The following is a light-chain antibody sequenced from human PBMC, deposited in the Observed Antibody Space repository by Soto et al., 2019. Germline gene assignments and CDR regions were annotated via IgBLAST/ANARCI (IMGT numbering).Light chain of an antibody. CDR1: QSISSSY. CDR3: QQYDSSPRT. J-gene: IGKJ1*01. Sequence: EIVLPQSPGTLSLSPGDRATLSCRASQSISSSYLAWYQQKPGQAPRLLIYGPSSRATGIPDRFSGSGSGTDFTLTINRLEPGDFAVYYCQQYDSSPRTFGQGTKVDIK. CDR2: GPS. V-gene: IGKV3-20*01.